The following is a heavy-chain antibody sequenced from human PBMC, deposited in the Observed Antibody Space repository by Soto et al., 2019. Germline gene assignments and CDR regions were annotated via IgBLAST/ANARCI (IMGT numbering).Heavy chain of an antibody. CDR1: GFTFSSYA. Sequence: QVQLVESGGGVVQPGRSLRLSCAASGFTFSSYAMHWVRQAPGKGLEWVAVISYDGSNKYYADSVKGRFTISRDNSKNTLCLQMNSLRAEDTAVYYCARDMDYWGQGTLVTVSS. V-gene: IGHV3-30-3*01. J-gene: IGHJ4*02. CDR2: ISYDGSNK. CDR3: ARDMDY.